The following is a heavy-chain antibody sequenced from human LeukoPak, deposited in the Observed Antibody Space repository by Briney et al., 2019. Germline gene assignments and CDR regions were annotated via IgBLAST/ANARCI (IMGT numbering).Heavy chain of an antibody. Sequence: GGSLRLSCAASGFTFGSYAIYWVRQAPGKGLEWVSGISGSGGITYFADSVKGRFTISRDNSRNTVYLQINSLRAEDTALYYCAKTRAGNSSGRDPGWPMDYWGQGTLVTVSS. D-gene: IGHD3-22*01. CDR3: AKTRAGNSSGRDPGWPMDY. J-gene: IGHJ4*02. CDR2: ISGSGGIT. CDR1: GFTFGSYA. V-gene: IGHV3-23*01.